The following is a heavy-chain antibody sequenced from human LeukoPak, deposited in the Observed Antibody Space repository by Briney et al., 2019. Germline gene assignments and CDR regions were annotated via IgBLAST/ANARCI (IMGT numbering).Heavy chain of an antibody. CDR3: ARGTRNPYYYDRSGLDY. Sequence: PSETLSLTCTVSGGSISSYYWSWIRQPPGKGLEWIGYIYYSGSTNYNPSLKSRVTISVDTSKNQFSLKLSSVTAADTAVYHCARGTRNPYYYDRSGLDYWGQGTLVTVSS. CDR1: GGSISSYY. D-gene: IGHD3-22*01. CDR2: IYYSGST. V-gene: IGHV4-59*01. J-gene: IGHJ4*02.